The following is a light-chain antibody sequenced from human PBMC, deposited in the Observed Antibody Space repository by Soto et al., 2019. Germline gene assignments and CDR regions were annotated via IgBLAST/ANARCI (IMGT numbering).Light chain of an antibody. Sequence: QSVLTQPPSVSGAPGQRVTISCTGSSSNIGAGYDVHWYQQLPGTAPKLLIYGNSNRPSGVPDRFSGSKSGTSASLAITGVQAEDEADYYCQSHDSSLSARVFGTGTKLTVL. J-gene: IGLJ1*01. CDR2: GNS. V-gene: IGLV1-40*01. CDR3: QSHDSSLSARV. CDR1: SSNIGAGYD.